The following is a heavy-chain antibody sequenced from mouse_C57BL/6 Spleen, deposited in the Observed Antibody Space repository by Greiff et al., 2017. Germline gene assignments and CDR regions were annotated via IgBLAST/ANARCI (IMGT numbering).Heavy chain of an antibody. J-gene: IGHJ4*01. Sequence: VQLQQPGAELVRPGSSVKLSCKASGYTFTSYWMHWVKQRPIQGLEWIGNIDPSDSETHYNQKFKDKATLTVDKSSSTAYMQLSSLTSEDSAVYYCARGYYRDYYAMDYWGQGTSVTVSS. V-gene: IGHV1-52*01. CDR3: ARGYYRDYYAMDY. D-gene: IGHD2-3*01. CDR2: IDPSDSET. CDR1: GYTFTSYW.